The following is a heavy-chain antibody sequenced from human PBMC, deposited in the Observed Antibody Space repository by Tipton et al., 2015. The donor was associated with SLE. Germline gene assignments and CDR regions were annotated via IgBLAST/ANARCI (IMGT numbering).Heavy chain of an antibody. CDR1: GGSISSSSYY. D-gene: IGHD1-26*01. CDR2: IYYSGST. Sequence: TLSLTCTVSGGSISSSSYYWGWIRQPPGKGLEWIGSIYYSGSTYYNPSLKSRVTISVDTSKNQFSLKLSSVTAADTAVYYCAREGSGSYHAFDIWGQGTMVPVSS. CDR3: AREGSGSYHAFDI. J-gene: IGHJ3*02. V-gene: IGHV4-39*02.